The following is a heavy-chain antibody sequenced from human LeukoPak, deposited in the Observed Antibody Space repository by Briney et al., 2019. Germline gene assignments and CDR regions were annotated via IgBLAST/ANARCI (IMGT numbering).Heavy chain of an antibody. V-gene: IGHV4-61*01. D-gene: IGHD2-2*01. CDR3: ALWFCSRTSCYVDY. CDR2: IYYSGST. CDR1: GGSVSSGSYY. J-gene: IGHJ4*02. Sequence: SETLSLTCTVSGGSVSSGSYYWSWLRQPPGKGLDWIGYIYYSGSTNYNPSLKNRVTISLDTSKNQFSLRLSSVTAADTAVHYCALWFCSRTSCYVDYWGQGTLVTVSS.